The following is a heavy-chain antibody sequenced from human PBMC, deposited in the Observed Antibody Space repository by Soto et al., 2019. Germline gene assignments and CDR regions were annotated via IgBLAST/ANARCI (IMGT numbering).Heavy chain of an antibody. CDR1: GFTFSSYG. V-gene: IGHV3-30*18. D-gene: IGHD3-3*01. Sequence: GGSLRLSCAASGFTFSSYGMHWVRQAPGKGLEWVAVISYDGSNKYYADSVKGRFTISRDNSKNTLYLQMNSLRAEDTAVYYCAKDGTIFGVVIPDYYYYYGMDVWGQGTTVTVSS. CDR2: ISYDGSNK. J-gene: IGHJ6*02. CDR3: AKDGTIFGVVIPDYYYYYGMDV.